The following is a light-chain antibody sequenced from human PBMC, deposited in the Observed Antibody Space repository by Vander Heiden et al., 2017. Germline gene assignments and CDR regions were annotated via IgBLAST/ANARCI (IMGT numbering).Light chain of an antibody. CDR2: EDN. Sequence: SSDLTPPPSVPVPPGQTARITCSGDAVPNKVAYWYQQKSGQAPVLVIFEDNRRPSGIPKRFSGSSSGTLATLTISGAQVEDEADYYCYSADSSGNQGVFGGGTKLTVL. CDR3: YSADSSGNQGV. J-gene: IGLJ3*02. CDR1: AVPNKV. V-gene: IGLV3-10*01.